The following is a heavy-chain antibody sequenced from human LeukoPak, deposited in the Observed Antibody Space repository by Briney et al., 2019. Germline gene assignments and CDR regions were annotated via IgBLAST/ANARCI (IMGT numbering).Heavy chain of an antibody. J-gene: IGHJ4*02. Sequence: TGGSLRLSCAASEFTFSNSGMHWVRQAPGKGLEWVGNIKPDGSASYYVDSVKGRFTISRDNANNSLYLQMNTLRAEDTAVYYCARDSGSHWGQGTLVTVSS. D-gene: IGHD1-26*01. CDR2: IKPDGSAS. CDR3: ARDSGSH. CDR1: EFTFSNSG. V-gene: IGHV3-7*05.